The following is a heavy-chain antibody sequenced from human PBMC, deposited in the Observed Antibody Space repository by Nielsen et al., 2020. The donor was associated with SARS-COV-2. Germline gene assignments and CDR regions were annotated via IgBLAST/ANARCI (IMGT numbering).Heavy chain of an antibody. CDR3: AKHEGED. CDR2: ISESGGAT. V-gene: IGHV3-23*01. CDR1: GFSFSNYV. J-gene: IGHJ4*02. Sequence: GGSLTLSCVASGFSFSNYVINWVRHAPGKGLEWVSAISESGGATYYTDSVKGRFTISRDNSRNTLYLEMNSLRADDTAVYYCAKHEGEDWGQGTLVTVSS. D-gene: IGHD3-10*01.